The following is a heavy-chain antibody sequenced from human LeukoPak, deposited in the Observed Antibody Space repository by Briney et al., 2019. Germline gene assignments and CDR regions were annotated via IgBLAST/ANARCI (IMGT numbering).Heavy chain of an antibody. CDR3: ARESPLYDSSGYYAY. J-gene: IGHJ4*02. CDR1: GGSISSGSYY. Sequence: PSETLSLTCTVSGGSISSGSYYWSWIRQPAGKGLEWIGGIYTSGSTNYNPSLKSRVTITVDTSKNQSSLKLSSVTAADTAVYYCARESPLYDSSGYYAYWGQGTLVTVSS. D-gene: IGHD3-22*01. V-gene: IGHV4-61*02. CDR2: IYTSGST.